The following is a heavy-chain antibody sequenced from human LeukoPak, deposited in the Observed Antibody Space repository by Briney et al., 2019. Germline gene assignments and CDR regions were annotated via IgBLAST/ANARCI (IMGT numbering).Heavy chain of an antibody. CDR1: SGSISSYY. V-gene: IGHV4-59*01. J-gene: IGHJ5*02. Sequence: SETLSLTGTVSSGSISSYYWSWVRQPPGKGLEWIGYIYYSGSTNYFPSLKSRVTISVDTSKNQFSLKVSSVTAADTAVYYCARARITGTNLGFDPWGQGTLVTVSS. CDR2: IYYSGST. D-gene: IGHD1-7*01. CDR3: ARARITGTNLGFDP.